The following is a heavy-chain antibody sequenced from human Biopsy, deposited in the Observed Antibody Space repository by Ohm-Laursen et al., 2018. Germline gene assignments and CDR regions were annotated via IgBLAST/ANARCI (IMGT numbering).Heavy chain of an antibody. CDR1: GYTFTAYG. CDR2: ISTYNDDT. D-gene: IGHD3-3*01. V-gene: IGHV1-18*04. Sequence: SVKVSCKTSGYTFTAYGISWVRQAPGQGLAWMGWISTYNDDTNIAQKFQGRVSMTTDTSTRTAYMELRSLRSGDTAIYFCARDPGYDFWSGSDPFDIWGQGTLVTVS. J-gene: IGHJ3*02. CDR3: ARDPGYDFWSGSDPFDI.